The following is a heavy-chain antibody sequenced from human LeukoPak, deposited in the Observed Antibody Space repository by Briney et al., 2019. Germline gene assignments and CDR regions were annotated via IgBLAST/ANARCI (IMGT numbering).Heavy chain of an antibody. D-gene: IGHD3-9*01. Sequence: GGSLRLSCAASGFTFSSYWMSWVRPAPGKGLEWVANIKQDGSEKYYVDSVKGRFTISRDNARYSLYLQMNSLREEDRVVYYCGRGTRYFDWTGDQDAFDIWGQGTMVTVSS. CDR1: GFTFSSYW. CDR3: GRGTRYFDWTGDQDAFDI. CDR2: IKQDGSEK. J-gene: IGHJ3*02. V-gene: IGHV3-7*01.